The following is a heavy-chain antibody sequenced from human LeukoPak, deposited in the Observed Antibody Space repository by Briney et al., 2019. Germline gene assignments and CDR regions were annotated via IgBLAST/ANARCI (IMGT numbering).Heavy chain of an antibody. Sequence: PSETLSLTCSVSDYSISSSYYWGWIRQPPGKGLEWIGNIYHSGSTYYNPSLTGRVTISVDTSKNQFSLKLSSVTVADTAVYYCARTYTNYPNRPFDYWGQGTLVTVSS. CDR2: IYHSGST. CDR3: ARTYTNYPNRPFDY. V-gene: IGHV4-38-2*02. J-gene: IGHJ4*02. D-gene: IGHD4-11*01. CDR1: DYSISSSYY.